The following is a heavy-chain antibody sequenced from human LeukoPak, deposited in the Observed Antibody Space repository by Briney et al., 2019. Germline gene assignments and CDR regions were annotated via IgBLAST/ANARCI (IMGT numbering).Heavy chain of an antibody. CDR1: GFTFSSYA. Sequence: GGSLRLSCAASGFTFSSYAMSWVRQAPGKGLEWVSVISGSGGSTYYADSVKGRFTISRDNSKNTLYLQMNSLRAEDTAVYYCAKNLRYYYDSSGYSYFDYWGQGTLVTVSS. CDR3: AKNLRYYYDSSGYSYFDY. V-gene: IGHV3-23*01. CDR2: ISGSGGST. J-gene: IGHJ4*02. D-gene: IGHD3-22*01.